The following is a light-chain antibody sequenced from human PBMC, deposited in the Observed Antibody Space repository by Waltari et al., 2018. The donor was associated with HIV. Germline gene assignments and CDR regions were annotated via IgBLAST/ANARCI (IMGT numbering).Light chain of an antibody. J-gene: IGLJ2*01. CDR2: NDS. Sequence: SYVLTQPPSVSVAPGKTATITCGENHIGSKTVHWCQQRPGQAPVLVIYNDSDRPSGIPERFSGSNSGNTATLTITRVEAGDEADYYCQVWDSSSDHVVFGGGTKLTVL. CDR3: QVWDSSSDHVV. V-gene: IGLV3-21*04. CDR1: HIGSKT.